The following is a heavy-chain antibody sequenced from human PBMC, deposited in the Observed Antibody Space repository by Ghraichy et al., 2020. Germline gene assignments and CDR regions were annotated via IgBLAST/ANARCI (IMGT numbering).Heavy chain of an antibody. J-gene: IGHJ4*02. CDR2: IKTRSSGGTT. Sequence: GGSLRLSCAASGLIFSDAWMSWVRQAPGRGLEWVGRIKTRSSGGTTDYAAPMKGRFTISRDDYEKTLYLQMNGLKTDDTGVYYCTTLSMTVTHGGDYWGQGTLVTVSS. D-gene: IGHD4-17*01. CDR1: GLIFSDAW. CDR3: TTLSMTVTHGGDY. V-gene: IGHV3-15*01.